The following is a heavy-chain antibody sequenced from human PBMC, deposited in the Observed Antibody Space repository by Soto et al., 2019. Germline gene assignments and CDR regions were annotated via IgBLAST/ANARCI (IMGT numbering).Heavy chain of an antibody. CDR1: GFTFSDYD. D-gene: IGHD2-2*01. J-gene: IGHJ4*02. CDR2: IDSSGSTM. V-gene: IGHV3-11*01. Sequence: PGGSLRLSCAASGFTFSDYDMSWVRQAPGKGLEWLSCIDSSGSTMCYADSVKGRFTISRDNAKNSLYLQMNSLRAEDTAVYYCARSGVVVPAPRFDFWGQGRLVTVSS. CDR3: ARSGVVVPAPRFDF.